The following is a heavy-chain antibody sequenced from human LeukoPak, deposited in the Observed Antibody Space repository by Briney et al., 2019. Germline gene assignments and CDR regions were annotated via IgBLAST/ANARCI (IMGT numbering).Heavy chain of an antibody. CDR2: IWYDGNNK. V-gene: IGHV3-33*01. J-gene: IGHJ4*02. CDR3: ARQHCSGGDCYFFD. D-gene: IGHD2-15*01. Sequence: PGGSLRLSCAASGFTLSSYGMHWVRQAPGKGLEWVALIWYDGNNKCYADSVKGRFTISRDNSKNTLYLQLNSLRAEDTAVYYCARQHCSGGDCYFFDWGQGTLVTVSS. CDR1: GFTLSSYG.